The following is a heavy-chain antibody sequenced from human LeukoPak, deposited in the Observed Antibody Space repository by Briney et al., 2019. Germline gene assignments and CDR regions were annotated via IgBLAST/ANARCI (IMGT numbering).Heavy chain of an antibody. J-gene: IGHJ4*02. V-gene: IGHV1-69*04. CDR1: GGTFSNYA. CDR3: ARFTSAYGDYVYDY. D-gene: IGHD4-17*01. CDR2: IIPILGIA. Sequence: GASVKVSCKASGGTFSNYAISRVRQAPGQGLEWMGRIIPILGIANYAQKFQGRVTITADKSTSTAYMELSSLRSEDTAVYYCARFTSAYGDYVYDYWGQGTLVTVSS.